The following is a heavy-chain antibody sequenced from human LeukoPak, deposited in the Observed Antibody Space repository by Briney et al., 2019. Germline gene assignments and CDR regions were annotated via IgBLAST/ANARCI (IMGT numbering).Heavy chain of an antibody. CDR3: ARESHYYGSTGRFDP. V-gene: IGHV4-61*02. CDR1: GGSISSGSYY. Sequence: SETLSLTCTVSGGSISSGSYYWSWIRQPAGKGLEWIGRIYTSGSTNYNPSLKSRVTISVDTSKNQFSLRLSSVTAADTAVYYCARESHYYGSTGRFDPWGQGTLVTVSS. CDR2: IYTSGST. D-gene: IGHD3-10*01. J-gene: IGHJ5*02.